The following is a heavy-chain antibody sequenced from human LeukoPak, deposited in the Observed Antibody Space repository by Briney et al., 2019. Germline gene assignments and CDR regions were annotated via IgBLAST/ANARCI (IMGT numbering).Heavy chain of an antibody. J-gene: IGHJ5*02. CDR2: INHSGST. CDR3: ARQPFVYGSGRGFDP. D-gene: IGHD3-10*01. Sequence: SETLSLTCAVYGGSFSGYYWSWIRQPPRKGLEWIGAINHSGSTNYNTSLKSRVTISVATSKTQFSLKLSSVTAADTAVYYCARQPFVYGSGRGFDPWGQGTLVTVSS. V-gene: IGHV4-34*01. CDR1: GGSFSGYY.